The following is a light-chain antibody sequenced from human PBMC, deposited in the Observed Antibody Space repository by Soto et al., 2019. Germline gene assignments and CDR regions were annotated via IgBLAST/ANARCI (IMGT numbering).Light chain of an antibody. CDR2: MTN. V-gene: IGLV8-61*01. J-gene: IGLJ2*01. CDR3: ALYMGGGRV. CDR1: SGSVSTNYY. Sequence: QAVVTQEPSFSVSPGGTVTLTCGLSSGSVSTNYYPSWYQQAPGQAPRTLIYMTNTRSSGVPDRFSGSILGNKAALTITGAQADDESDYYCALYMGGGRVFGGGTKLTVL.